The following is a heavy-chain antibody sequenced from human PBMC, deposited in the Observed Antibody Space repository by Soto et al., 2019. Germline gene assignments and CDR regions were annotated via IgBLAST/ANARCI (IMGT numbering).Heavy chain of an antibody. J-gene: IGHJ3*02. D-gene: IGHD2-15*01. CDR2: ISGSGGST. Sequence: GGSLRLSCAASGFTFSSYAMSWVRQAPGKGLEWVSAISGSGGSTYYADSVKGRFTISRDNSKNTLYLQMNSLRAEDTAVYYCAKGARYCSGGSCYSGSGAFDIWGQGTMVTVSS. V-gene: IGHV3-23*01. CDR1: GFTFSSYA. CDR3: AKGARYCSGGSCYSGSGAFDI.